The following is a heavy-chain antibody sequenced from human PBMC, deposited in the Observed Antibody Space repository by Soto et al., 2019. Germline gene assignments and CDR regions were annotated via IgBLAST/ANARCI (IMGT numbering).Heavy chain of an antibody. J-gene: IGHJ6*02. D-gene: IGHD2-2*01. CDR1: GGSISSNKW. CDR3: ARDDHIVVVPTSLGAMDV. V-gene: IGHV4-4*02. Sequence: QVQLQESGPGLVKPSETLSLTCAVYGGSISSNKWWSWVRQPPGKGLEWIGEIYHSGSTNYNPSLKSRGTISLNKSKNQVSLKLTSVTAADSAVYYCARDDHIVVVPTSLGAMDVWGQGTTVTVSS. CDR2: IYHSGST.